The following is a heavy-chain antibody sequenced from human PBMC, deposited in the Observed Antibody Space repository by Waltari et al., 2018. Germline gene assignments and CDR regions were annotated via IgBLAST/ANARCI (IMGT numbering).Heavy chain of an antibody. Sequence: QVQLQQSGPGLVKPSQTLSLTCAIPGDSVSRKSAAWNWIRQSPSRGLEWLGRTYYRSKWYNDYAVSVKSRITINPDTSKNQFSLQLNSVTPEDTAVYYCARGSGGWYGQPLDYWGQGTLVTVSS. CDR1: GDSVSRKSAA. D-gene: IGHD6-19*01. CDR2: TYYRSKWYN. V-gene: IGHV6-1*01. CDR3: ARGSGGWYGQPLDY. J-gene: IGHJ4*02.